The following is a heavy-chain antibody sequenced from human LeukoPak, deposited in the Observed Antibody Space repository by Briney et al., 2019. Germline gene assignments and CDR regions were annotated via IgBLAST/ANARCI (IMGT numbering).Heavy chain of an antibody. CDR3: ARGLSYAVAYGDY. V-gene: IGHV3-48*04. CDR1: GFTFSTYS. J-gene: IGHJ4*02. D-gene: IGHD2-21*01. CDR2: LSSGSSTI. Sequence: GGSLRLSCAASGFTFSTYSMNWVRQAPGKGLEWVSYLSSGSSTISYADSVKGRFTVSRDNAKNTLYLQLNSLRADDTAVYYCARGLSYAVAYGDYWGQGTLVTVSS.